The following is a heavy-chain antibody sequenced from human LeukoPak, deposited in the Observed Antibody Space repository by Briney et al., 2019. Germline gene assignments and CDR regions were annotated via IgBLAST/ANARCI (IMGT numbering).Heavy chain of an antibody. CDR3: AKDPDDFWSGYYDY. D-gene: IGHD3-3*01. V-gene: IGHV3-23*01. CDR1: GFTFSSYA. Sequence: PGGSPRLFCAASGFTFSSYAMSWVRQAPGKGLEWVSAISGSGGSTYYADSVKGRFTISRDNSKNTLYLQMNSLRAENAAVYYCAKDPDDFWSGYYDYWGQGTLVTVSS. CDR2: ISGSGGST. J-gene: IGHJ4*02.